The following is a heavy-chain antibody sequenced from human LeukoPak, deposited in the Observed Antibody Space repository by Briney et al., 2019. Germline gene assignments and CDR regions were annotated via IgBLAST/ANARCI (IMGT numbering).Heavy chain of an antibody. J-gene: IGHJ2*01. D-gene: IGHD5-18*01. V-gene: IGHV5-51*01. CDR2: IYPGDSDT. Sequence: HGESLKISCKGSGYSFTSYWIGWVRQMPGKGLEWMGIIYPGDSDTRYSPSFQGQVTISADKSISTAYLQWSSLKASDTAMYYCARSGHSYGSNWYFDLWGRGTLVTVSS. CDR3: ARSGHSYGSNWYFDL. CDR1: GYSFTSYW.